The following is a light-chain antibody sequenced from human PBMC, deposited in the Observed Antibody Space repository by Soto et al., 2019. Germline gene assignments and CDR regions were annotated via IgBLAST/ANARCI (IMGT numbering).Light chain of an antibody. Sequence: DIQMTQSPTSLSASVGDRVTITCRASQDIRNFVAWYQQKPGKAPKLLIYAASTLQSGVPSRFSGSGSGTDFPLTINSLQPEAVATYYCQKYSSVPVFGPGTKVDIK. CDR1: QDIRNF. CDR2: AAS. J-gene: IGKJ3*01. CDR3: QKYSSVPV. V-gene: IGKV1-27*01.